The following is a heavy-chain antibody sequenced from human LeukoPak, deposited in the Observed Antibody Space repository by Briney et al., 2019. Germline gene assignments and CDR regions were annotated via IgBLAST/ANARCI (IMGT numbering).Heavy chain of an antibody. CDR3: ARSHREYSYGRGPSDDAFDI. CDR1: GGSISSYY. J-gene: IGHJ3*02. CDR2: IYYSGST. D-gene: IGHD5-18*01. Sequence: SETLSLTCTVSGGSISSYYWSWIRQPPGKGLEWIGYIYYSGSTNYNPSLKSRVTISVDTSKNQFCLKLGSVTAADTAVYYCARSHREYSYGRGPSDDAFDIWGQGTMVTVSS. V-gene: IGHV4-59*01.